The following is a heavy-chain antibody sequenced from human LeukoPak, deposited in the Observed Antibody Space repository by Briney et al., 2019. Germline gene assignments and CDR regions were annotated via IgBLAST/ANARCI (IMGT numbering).Heavy chain of an antibody. D-gene: IGHD3-9*01. CDR2: IIPILGIA. CDR1: GDNFSSYV. J-gene: IGHJ6*02. Sequence: SVKVSCKASGDNFSSYVITWVRQAPGQGLEWMGRIIPILGIANYAQKFQGRVTITADKSTSTAYMELSSLRSEDTAVYYCAREVRYFDWLDGYYGMDVWGQGTTVTVSS. V-gene: IGHV1-69*04. CDR3: AREVRYFDWLDGYYGMDV.